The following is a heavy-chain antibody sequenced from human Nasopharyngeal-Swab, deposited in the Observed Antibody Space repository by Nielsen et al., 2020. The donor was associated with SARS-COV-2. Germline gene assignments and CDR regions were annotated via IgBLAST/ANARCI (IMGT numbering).Heavy chain of an antibody. D-gene: IGHD3-22*01. V-gene: IGHV3-49*04. CDR1: GFAFGDYA. CDR3: TREYYDSSGYYYIWGDY. J-gene: IGHJ4*02. CDR2: IRSKAYGGTT. Sequence: SGFAFGDYAMSWVRQAPGKGLEWVGFIRSKAYGGTTEYAASVKGRFTISRDDSKSIAYLQMNSLKTEDTAVYYCTREYYDSSGYYYIWGDYWGQGTLVTVSS.